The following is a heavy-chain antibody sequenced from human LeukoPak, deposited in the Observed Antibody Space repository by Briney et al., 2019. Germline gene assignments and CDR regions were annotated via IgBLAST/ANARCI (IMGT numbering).Heavy chain of an antibody. Sequence: GGSLRLSCAASGFTFSTFAMIWVRQPPGKGLEWVSSIFPSGGEIHYADSVRGRFTISRDNSKSTLSLQMNSLRAEDTAVYYCAELGITMIGGVWGKGATVTISS. CDR3: AELGITMIGGV. J-gene: IGHJ6*04. CDR2: IFPSGGEI. CDR1: GFTFSTFA. V-gene: IGHV3-23*01. D-gene: IGHD3-10*02.